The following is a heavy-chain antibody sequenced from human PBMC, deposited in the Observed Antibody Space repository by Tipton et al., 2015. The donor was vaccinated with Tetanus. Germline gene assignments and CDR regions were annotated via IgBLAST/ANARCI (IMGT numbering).Heavy chain of an antibody. CDR2: IYPGDSDT. D-gene: IGHD2-8*01. Sequence: QLVQSGGEVKKPGESLKISCKGSGYIFNNYWIGWVRQRPGKGLEWMGIIYPGDSDTRYSPSFQDQVTIPVDKSSNTAYLQWSSLKASDASVFYCAKAHCSDGVCNFDFWGQGALVTVAS. CDR3: AKAHCSDGVCNFDF. V-gene: IGHV5-51*01. J-gene: IGHJ4*02. CDR1: GYIFNNYW.